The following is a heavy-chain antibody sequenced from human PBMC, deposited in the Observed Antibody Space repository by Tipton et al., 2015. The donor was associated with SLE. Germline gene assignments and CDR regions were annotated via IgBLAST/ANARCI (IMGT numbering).Heavy chain of an antibody. J-gene: IGHJ6*02. CDR2: IYYSGST. Sequence: TLSLTCTVSGVSITSGTHYWSWIRQPAGKGLEWIGRIYYSGSTNYNPSLKSRVTISVDTSKNQFSLRLNFVTAADTAVYYRVRQPPGGGPGYQYDMDVWGQGTAVTVSS. D-gene: IGHD1-14*01. CDR3: VRQPPGGGPGYQYDMDV. V-gene: IGHV4-61*02. CDR1: GVSITSGTHY.